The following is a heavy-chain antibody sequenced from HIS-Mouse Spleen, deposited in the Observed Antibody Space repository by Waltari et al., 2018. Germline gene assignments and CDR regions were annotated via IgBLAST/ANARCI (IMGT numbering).Heavy chain of an antibody. CDR3: AREPHYGGNSHFDY. CDR1: GFTFSSYW. V-gene: IGHV3-7*01. Sequence: EVQLVESGGGLVQPGGSLRLSCAASGFTFSSYWMSWVRQAPGKGLEWVANIKQDGSEKYDVDSVKGRFTISGDNAKNSLYLQMNSLRAEDTAVYYCAREPHYGGNSHFDYWGQGTLVTVSS. J-gene: IGHJ4*02. CDR2: IKQDGSEK. D-gene: IGHD4-17*01.